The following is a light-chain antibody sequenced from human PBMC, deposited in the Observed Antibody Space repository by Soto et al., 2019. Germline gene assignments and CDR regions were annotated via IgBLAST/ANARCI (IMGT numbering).Light chain of an antibody. CDR1: SSNVGSNT. V-gene: IGLV1-44*01. J-gene: IGLJ7*01. CDR3: AAWDDSLNASV. CDR2: SNN. Sequence: QSVLTQPPSASGAPGQRVTISCSGSSSNVGSNTVSWYQQFPGTAPKLLIHSNNKRPSGVPDRFSGSKSGTSASLAISGLPSEDEADYYCAAWDDSLNASVFGGGTKLTVL.